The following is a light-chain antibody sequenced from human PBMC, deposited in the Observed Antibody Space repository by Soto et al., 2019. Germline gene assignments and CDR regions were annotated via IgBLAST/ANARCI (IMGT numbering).Light chain of an antibody. J-gene: IGKJ1*01. V-gene: IGKV3-15*01. Sequence: EIVMTQSPATLSVSPGERATLSCRASQSVSSNLAWYQQKLGQAPRLLIYDASTRATGVPARFSGSGSGTEFTLTISSLQSEDFAVYYCQQYSNWPETFGQGTKVEIK. CDR2: DAS. CDR1: QSVSSN. CDR3: QQYSNWPET.